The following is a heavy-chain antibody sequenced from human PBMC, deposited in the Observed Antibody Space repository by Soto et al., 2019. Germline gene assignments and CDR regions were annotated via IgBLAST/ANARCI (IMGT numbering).Heavy chain of an antibody. CDR1: GGSISSGGYY. J-gene: IGHJ4*02. D-gene: IGHD3-3*01. V-gene: IGHV4-31*03. Sequence: QVQLQESGPGLVKPSQTLSLTCTVSGGSISSGGYYWSWIRQHPGKGLEWIGYIYYSGSTYYNPSLKSRVTISVDTSKNQFSLKLSSVTAADTAVYYCARDTRKSGTIFGVDYWGQGTLVTVSS. CDR2: IYYSGST. CDR3: ARDTRKSGTIFGVDY.